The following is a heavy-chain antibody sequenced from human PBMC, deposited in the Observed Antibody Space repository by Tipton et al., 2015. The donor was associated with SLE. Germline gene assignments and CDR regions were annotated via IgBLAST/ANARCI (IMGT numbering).Heavy chain of an antibody. D-gene: IGHD1-26*01. V-gene: IGHV3-49*04. Sequence: PLRLSCTGSGFTFGDYAMSWVRQAPGKGLEWVGFIRSKAYGGTTEYAASVKGRFTISRDDSKSIAYLQMNSLKTEDTAVYYCTRGFVGATTLDYWGQGTLVTVSS. J-gene: IGHJ4*02. CDR3: TRGFVGATTLDY. CDR1: GFTFGDYA. CDR2: IRSKAYGGTT.